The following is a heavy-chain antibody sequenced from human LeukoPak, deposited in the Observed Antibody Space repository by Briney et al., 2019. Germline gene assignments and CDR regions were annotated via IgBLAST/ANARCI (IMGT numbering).Heavy chain of an antibody. CDR1: GFTFSSYA. J-gene: IGHJ4*02. CDR2: ISGSGGST. V-gene: IGHV3-23*01. Sequence: GGSLRLSCAASGFTFSSYAMSWVRQAPGKGLEWVSAISGSGGSTYYADSVKGRSTISRDNSKNTLYLQMNSLRAEDTAVYYCAKDVGSTSLFDYWGQGTLVTVSS. CDR3: AKDVGSTSLFDY. D-gene: IGHD2-2*01.